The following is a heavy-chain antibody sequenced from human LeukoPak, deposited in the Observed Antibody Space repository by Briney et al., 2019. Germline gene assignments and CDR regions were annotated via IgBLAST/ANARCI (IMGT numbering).Heavy chain of an antibody. CDR2: INHSGST. CDR3: ARVASQGSSSWFDY. CDR1: GGSFSGYY. Sequence: SETLSLTCVVYGGSFSGYYWSWIRQPPGKGLEWIGEINHSGSTNYNPSLKSRVTISVDTSKNQFSLKLSSVTAADTAVYYCARVASQGSSSWFDYWGQGTLVTVSS. J-gene: IGHJ4*02. D-gene: IGHD6-13*01. V-gene: IGHV4-34*01.